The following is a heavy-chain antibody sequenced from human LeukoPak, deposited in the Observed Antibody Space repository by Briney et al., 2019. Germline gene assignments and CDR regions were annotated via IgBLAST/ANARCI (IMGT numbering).Heavy chain of an antibody. J-gene: IGHJ4*02. CDR2: INPNSGGT. CDR3: ARPLYYYDSSGYYSKGLLGN. CDR1: GYTFTGYY. V-gene: IGHV1-2*02. D-gene: IGHD3-22*01. Sequence: GASVKVSCKASGYTFTGYYMHWVRQAPGQGLEWMGWINPNSGGTEYAQKFQGRVTMTRDTSISTAYMELSRLRSDDTAVYYCARPLYYYDSSGYYSKGLLGNWGQGTLVTVSS.